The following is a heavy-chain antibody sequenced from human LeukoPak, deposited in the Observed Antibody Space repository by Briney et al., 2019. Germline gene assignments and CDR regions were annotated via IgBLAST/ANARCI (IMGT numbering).Heavy chain of an antibody. Sequence: ASVKVSCKVSGYTLTELSMHWVRQAPGKGLEWMGGFDPKDGETIYAQKFQGRVTMTEDTSTDTAYMELSSLRSEDTAVYYCATEMLYYYDSSGYYYHDSNWGQGTLVTVSS. V-gene: IGHV1-24*01. CDR1: GYTLTELS. CDR3: ATEMLYYYDSSGYYYHDSN. D-gene: IGHD3-22*01. CDR2: FDPKDGET. J-gene: IGHJ4*02.